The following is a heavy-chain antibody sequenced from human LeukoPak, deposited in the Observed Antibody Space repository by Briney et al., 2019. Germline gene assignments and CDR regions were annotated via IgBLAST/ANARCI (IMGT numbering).Heavy chain of an antibody. CDR3: ARVNYYDSSGYSNWFDP. V-gene: IGHV4-59*08. J-gene: IGHJ5*02. CDR1: GGSISSYY. CDR2: IYHSGST. D-gene: IGHD3-22*01. Sequence: SETLSLTCTVSGGSISSYYWSWIRQPPGKGLEWIGSIYHSGSTYYNPSLKSRVTISVDTSKNQFSLKLSSVTAADTAVYYCARVNYYDSSGYSNWFDPWGQGTLVTVSS.